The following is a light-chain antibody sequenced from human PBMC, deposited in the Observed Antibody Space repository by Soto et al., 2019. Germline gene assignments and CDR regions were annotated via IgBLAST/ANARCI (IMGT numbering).Light chain of an antibody. CDR3: QQRSNWPPEWT. CDR1: QSISSN. V-gene: IGKV3-11*01. Sequence: EVVLTQSPVTLSLSPGQRATLSCRASQSISSNLAWYQQKPGQAPRLLISDASKRATGIPARFSGSGSGTDFTLTISSLEPEDFAVYYCQQRSNWPPEWTFGQGTKLEIK. CDR2: DAS. J-gene: IGKJ1*01.